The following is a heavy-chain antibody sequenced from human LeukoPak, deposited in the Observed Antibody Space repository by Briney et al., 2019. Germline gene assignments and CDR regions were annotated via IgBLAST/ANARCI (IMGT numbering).Heavy chain of an antibody. CDR3: ARDPMYYDFWSGYYWDY. J-gene: IGHJ4*02. V-gene: IGHV3-7*01. D-gene: IGHD3-3*01. CDR2: INRDGRDK. Sequence: GGSLRLSCAASGFSFSDFWMSWVRQAPGKGLEWVTNINRDGRDKFYVDSVKGRFTISRDNAKNSLYLQMNSLRAEDTAVYYCARDPMYYDFWSGYYWDYWGQGTLVTVSS. CDR1: GFSFSDFW.